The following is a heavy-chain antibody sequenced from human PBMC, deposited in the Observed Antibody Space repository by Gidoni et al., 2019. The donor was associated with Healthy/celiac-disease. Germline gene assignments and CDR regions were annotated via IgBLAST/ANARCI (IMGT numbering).Heavy chain of an antibody. CDR2: SIPIFGTA. CDR1: GGTFSSYA. J-gene: IGHJ4*02. D-gene: IGHD5-18*01. Sequence: QVPLVQSGAEGTKPGSSVKVSCKASGGTFSSYALRWVRQAPGQGLEWMGGSIPIFGTANYAQKFQGRVTITANKSPSTAYMGLSSLRSEDTAVYYCAREGAMGRVDYWGQGTLVTVSS. V-gene: IGHV1-69*06. CDR3: AREGAMGRVDY.